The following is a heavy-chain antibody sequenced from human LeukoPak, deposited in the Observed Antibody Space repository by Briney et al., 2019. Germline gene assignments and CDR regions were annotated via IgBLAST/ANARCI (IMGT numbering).Heavy chain of an antibody. D-gene: IGHD1-26*01. J-gene: IGHJ4*02. V-gene: IGHV4-39*01. CDR2: IYYSGST. Sequence: SETLSLTCTVSGGSISSSSYYWGWIRQPPGKGLEWIGTIYYSGSTYYNPSLKSRVTVSVETSKNQFSLKVTSVTAADTAVYYCARHPSGSSFDYWGQGTLVTVAS. CDR1: GGSISSSSYY. CDR3: ARHPSGSSFDY.